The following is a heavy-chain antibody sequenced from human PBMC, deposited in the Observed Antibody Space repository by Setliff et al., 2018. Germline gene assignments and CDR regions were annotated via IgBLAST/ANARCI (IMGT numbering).Heavy chain of an antibody. J-gene: IGHJ4*02. CDR3: AKSVGGLTSSSVGY. CDR1: GFTFGSYG. CDR2: TRYDGSNK. Sequence: GGSLRLSCAASGFTFGSYGMHWVRQAPGKGLEWVAFTRYDGSNKYYADSVKGRFTISRDNSKNTLYLQMNSLRAEDTAVYYCAKSVGGLTSSSVGYWGQGTLVTVSS. D-gene: IGHD2-2*01. V-gene: IGHV3-30*02.